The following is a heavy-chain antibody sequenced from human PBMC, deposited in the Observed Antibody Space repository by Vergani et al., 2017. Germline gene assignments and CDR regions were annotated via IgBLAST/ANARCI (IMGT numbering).Heavy chain of an antibody. J-gene: IGHJ6*02. D-gene: IGHD3-9*01. CDR1: GGTFSSYA. V-gene: IGHV1-69*12. CDR2: IIPIFGTA. Sequence: QVQLVQSGAEVKKPGSSVKVSCKASGGTFSSYAISWVRQAPGQGLEWMGGIIPIFGTANYAQKFQGRVTSNADESTSTAYMELSSLRSEDTAVYYCARVGLTGYYIRYGMDGWGQGTTVTVSS. CDR3: ARVGLTGYYIRYGMDG.